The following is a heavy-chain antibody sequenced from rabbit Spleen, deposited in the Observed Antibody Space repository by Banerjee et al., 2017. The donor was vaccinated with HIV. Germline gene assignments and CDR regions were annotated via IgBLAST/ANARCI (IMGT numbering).Heavy chain of an antibody. J-gene: IGHJ6*01. CDR3: ARDTSSSFSSYGMDL. V-gene: IGHV1S40*01. D-gene: IGHD1-1*01. Sequence: QSLEESGGDLVKPGASLTLTCTASGVSFSGSSYMCWVRQAPGKGLEWIACIESGISGFTYCATWAKGRFTISKTSSTTVTLQVTSLTAADTATYFCARDTSSSFSSYGMDLWGPGTLVT. CDR2: IESGISGFT. CDR1: GVSFSGSSY.